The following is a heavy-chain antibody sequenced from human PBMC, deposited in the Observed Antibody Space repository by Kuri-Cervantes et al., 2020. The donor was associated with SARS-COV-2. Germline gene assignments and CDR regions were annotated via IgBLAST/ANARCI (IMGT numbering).Heavy chain of an antibody. Sequence: ESLKISCTVSGGSISSYYWSWIRQPPGKGLEWIGYIYYSGSTNYNPSLKSRVTISVDTSKNQFSLKLSSVTAADTAVYYCARVARVASGYNSGWYRPSFDYFDYWGQGTLVTVSS. CDR3: ARVARVASGYNSGWYRPSFDYFDY. V-gene: IGHV4-59*01. CDR2: IYYSGST. J-gene: IGHJ4*02. D-gene: IGHD6-19*01. CDR1: GGSISSYY.